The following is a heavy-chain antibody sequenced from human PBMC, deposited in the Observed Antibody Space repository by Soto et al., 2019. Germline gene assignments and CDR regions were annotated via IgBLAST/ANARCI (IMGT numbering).Heavy chain of an antibody. J-gene: IGHJ4*02. CDR3: AIRGASQWLKF. V-gene: IGHV5-51*01. Sequence: GESLKISCKGSGYSFPSYWIGWVRQTPGEGLEWMGIIYPGDSDTRYSPSFQGQVTISADKSISTAYLQWSSLKASDTAIYYCAIRGASQWLKFWGQGTLVTVSS. D-gene: IGHD6-19*01. CDR1: GYSFPSYW. CDR2: IYPGDSDT.